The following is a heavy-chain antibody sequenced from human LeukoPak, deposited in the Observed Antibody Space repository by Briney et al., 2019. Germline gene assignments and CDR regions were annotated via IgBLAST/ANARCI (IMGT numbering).Heavy chain of an antibody. CDR2: IYTSGST. J-gene: IGHJ4*02. Sequence: SETLSLTCTVSGGSISIYYWSWIRQPAGKGLEWIGRIYTSGSTNHNPSLKSRVTISGDTSKNQFSLRLSSVTAADTAVYYCARASYSYDINGWVPFDYWGQGTLVTVSS. CDR3: ARASYSYDINGWVPFDY. V-gene: IGHV4-4*07. CDR1: GGSISIYY. D-gene: IGHD3-22*01.